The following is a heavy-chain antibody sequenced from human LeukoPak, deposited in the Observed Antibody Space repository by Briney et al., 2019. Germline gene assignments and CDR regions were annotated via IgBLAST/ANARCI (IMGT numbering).Heavy chain of an antibody. D-gene: IGHD3-10*01. CDR2: IYSGGST. CDR1: GFTVSSNY. Sequence: TGGSLRLSCAASGFTVSSNYMSWVRQAPGKGLEWVSVIYSGGSTYYADSVKGRFTISRDNSKNTLYLQTNSLRAEDTAVYYCAREYGSGRSDAFDIWGQGTMVTVSS. CDR3: AREYGSGRSDAFDI. V-gene: IGHV3-66*01. J-gene: IGHJ3*02.